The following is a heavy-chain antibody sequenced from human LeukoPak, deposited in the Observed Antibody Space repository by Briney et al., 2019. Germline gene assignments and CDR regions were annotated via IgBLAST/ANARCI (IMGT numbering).Heavy chain of an antibody. CDR1: GVSISSGTYY. V-gene: IGHV4-31*03. CDR3: AGAPYGSGSYYYPY. Sequence: SETLSLTCTVSGVSISSGTYYWSWIRQHPGKGLEWIGYIYYSASTYYNPSLKSRVTISLEASENQFSLKLSSVTAADTAMYYCAGAPYGSGSYYYPYWGQGTLVTVSS. J-gene: IGHJ4*02. CDR2: IYYSAST. D-gene: IGHD3-10*01.